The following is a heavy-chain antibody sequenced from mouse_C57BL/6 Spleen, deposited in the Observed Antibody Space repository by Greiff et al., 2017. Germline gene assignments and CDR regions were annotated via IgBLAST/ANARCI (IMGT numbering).Heavy chain of an antibody. V-gene: IGHV1-80*01. J-gene: IGHJ2*01. CDR1: GYAFSSYW. Sequence: QVQLQQSGAELVKPGASVKISCKASGYAFSSYWMNWVKQRPGKGLEWIGQIYPGDGDTNYNGKFKGKATLTADKSSSTAYMQLSSLTSEDSAVYFCARRNYYSNYFDYWGQGTTLTVSS. CDR3: ARRNYYSNYFDY. D-gene: IGHD2-5*01. CDR2: IYPGDGDT.